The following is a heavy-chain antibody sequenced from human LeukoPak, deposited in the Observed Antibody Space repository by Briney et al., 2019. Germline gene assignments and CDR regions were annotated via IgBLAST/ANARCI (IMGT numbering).Heavy chain of an antibody. CDR2: INPNSGGT. D-gene: IGHD6-13*01. J-gene: IGHJ4*02. V-gene: IGHV1-2*02. Sequence: GASVKVSCKASGYTFTGYYMHWVRQAPGQGLEWMGWINPNSGGTNYAQKFQGRVTMTRDTSISTAYMELSRLRSDDTAVYYCARGGAPKQLVLVSVVHWGQGTLVTVSS. CDR3: ARGGAPKQLVLVSVVH. CDR1: GYTFTGYY.